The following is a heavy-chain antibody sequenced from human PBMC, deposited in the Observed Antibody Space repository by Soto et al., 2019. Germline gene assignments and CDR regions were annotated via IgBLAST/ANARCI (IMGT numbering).Heavy chain of an antibody. CDR2: ITYDGTNT. CDR3: AKDLPAYDDYDYYCYGMDV. J-gene: IGHJ6*02. D-gene: IGHD4-17*01. Sequence: QVQLVESGGGEVQPGRSLTISCAASGFTFSTYGMHWVRQTPGKGLEWVAVITYDGTNTFYADSVKGRFTISRDNFKNTLSMQMNSLRADDTTVYSCAKDLPAYDDYDYYCYGMDVWGLGTMVTVSS. V-gene: IGHV3-30*18. CDR1: GFTFSTYG.